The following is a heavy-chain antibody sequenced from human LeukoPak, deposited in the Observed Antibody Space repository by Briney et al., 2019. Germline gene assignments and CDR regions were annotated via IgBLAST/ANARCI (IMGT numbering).Heavy chain of an antibody. V-gene: IGHV1-69*05. Sequence: SVKVSCKASGDTFSSYAISWVRQAPGQGLEWMGGIIPIFGTANYAQKFQGRVTITTDESTSTAYMELSSLRSEDTAVYYCARGRGKVGATKLGYYYYYMDVWGKGTTVTVSS. CDR2: IIPIFGTA. CDR1: GDTFSSYA. CDR3: ARGRGKVGATKLGYYYYYMDV. D-gene: IGHD1-26*01. J-gene: IGHJ6*03.